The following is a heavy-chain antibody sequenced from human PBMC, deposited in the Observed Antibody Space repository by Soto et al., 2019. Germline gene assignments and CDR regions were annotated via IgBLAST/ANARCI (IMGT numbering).Heavy chain of an antibody. CDR1: GGSISSYY. J-gene: IGHJ6*03. CDR3: ASVGFEIAAAGIYYYYMDV. CDR2: IYYSGST. D-gene: IGHD6-13*01. Sequence: SETLSLTCTVSGGSISSYYWSWIRQPPGKGLEWIGYIYYSGSTNYNPSLKSRVTISVDTSKNQFSLKLSSVTAADTAVYYCASVGFEIAAAGIYYYYMDVWGKGTTVTVSS. V-gene: IGHV4-59*01.